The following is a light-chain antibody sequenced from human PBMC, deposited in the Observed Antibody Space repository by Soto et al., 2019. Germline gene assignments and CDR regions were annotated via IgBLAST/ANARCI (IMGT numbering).Light chain of an antibody. CDR3: SSYASSRTVV. CDR1: SSDVGGYNY. CDR2: DVS. Sequence: QSALTQPASLSGSPGQSITISCTGTSSDVGGYNYVSWYQQHPGKAPKLMIYDVSNRPSGVSDRFSGSKSGNTASLTISGLQAEDEADYYCSSYASSRTVVFGGGTKLTVL. V-gene: IGLV2-14*01. J-gene: IGLJ2*01.